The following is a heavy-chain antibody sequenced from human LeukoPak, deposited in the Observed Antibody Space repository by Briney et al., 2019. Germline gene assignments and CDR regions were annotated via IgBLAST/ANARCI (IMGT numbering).Heavy chain of an antibody. V-gene: IGHV1-2*02. CDR3: ATSGITMIVVELDY. CDR2: INPNSGGT. Sequence: GASVKVSCKASGYIFTDYYMHWVRQAPGQELEWMGWINPNSGGTNYAQKFQGRVTMTRDTSISTAYMELSRLRSDDTAVYYCATSGITMIVVELDYWGQGTLVTVSS. J-gene: IGHJ4*02. CDR1: GYIFTDYY. D-gene: IGHD3-22*01.